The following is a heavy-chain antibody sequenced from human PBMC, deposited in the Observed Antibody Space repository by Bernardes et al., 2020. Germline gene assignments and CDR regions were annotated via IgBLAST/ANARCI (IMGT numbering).Heavy chain of an antibody. CDR3: ARDLYFGALWLSYYYYYMDV. J-gene: IGHJ6*03. CDR2: ISSSSSYI. V-gene: IGHV3-21*01. CDR1: GFTFSSYS. Sequence: GGSLRLSCAASGFTFSSYSMNWVRQAPGKGLEWVSSISSSSSYIYYADSVKGRFTISRDNAKNSLYLQMNSLRAEDTAVYYCARDLYFGALWLSYYYYYMDVWGKGTTVTVSS. D-gene: IGHD5-18*01.